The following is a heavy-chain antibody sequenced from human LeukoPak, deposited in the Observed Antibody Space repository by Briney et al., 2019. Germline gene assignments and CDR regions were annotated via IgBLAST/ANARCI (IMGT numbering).Heavy chain of an antibody. CDR2: ISGSGGST. Sequence: GGSLRLSCAATGFTHSKHAMGWLRPAPGKGLEWVSSISGSGGSTFYADSVKGRFTISRDNSKNPLALQMRSLRAEDTAVYYCANLIIAAAGYEYFQDWGQGTLVTVSS. D-gene: IGHD6-13*01. CDR1: GFTHSKHA. CDR3: ANLIIAAAGYEYFQD. J-gene: IGHJ1*01. V-gene: IGHV3-23*01.